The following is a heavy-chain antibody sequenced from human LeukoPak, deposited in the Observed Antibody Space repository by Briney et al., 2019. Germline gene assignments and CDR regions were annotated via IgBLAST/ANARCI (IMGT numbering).Heavy chain of an antibody. CDR1: GYTFTNYD. V-gene: IGHV1-8*01. J-gene: IGHJ4*02. D-gene: IGHD4-17*01. CDR2: RNPNSGNT. CDR3: ARGIGSTTVTTLEYYFDY. Sequence: ASVKVSCKASGYTFTNYDINWVRQATGQGLEWMGWRNPNSGNTGYAQKFQGRVSMTRNTSISTAYMELSSLRSEDTAVYYCARGIGSTTVTTLEYYFDYWGQGTLVTVSS.